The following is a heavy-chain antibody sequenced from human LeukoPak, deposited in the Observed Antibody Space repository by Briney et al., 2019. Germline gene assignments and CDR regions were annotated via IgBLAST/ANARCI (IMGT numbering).Heavy chain of an antibody. Sequence: GGSLRLSCAASGFSFSTYWMSWVRQAPGRGLEWVATMNEDRSQIYYVDSVKGRFTISRDNAKNSLYLQMNNLRADDTAVYYCASFWNGYFDYWGRGTLVTVSS. CDR3: ASFWNGYFDY. J-gene: IGHJ4*02. D-gene: IGHD3-3*01. CDR1: GFSFSTYW. V-gene: IGHV3-7*01. CDR2: MNEDRSQI.